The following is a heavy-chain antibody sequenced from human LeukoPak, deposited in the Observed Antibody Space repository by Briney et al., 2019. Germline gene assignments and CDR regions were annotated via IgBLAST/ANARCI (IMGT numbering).Heavy chain of an antibody. D-gene: IGHD5-18*01. Sequence: GGSLRLSCAASGFTFSSYGMHWVRQAPGKGLEWVAVISYDGSNKYYADSVKGRFTISRDNSKNTLYLQMNSLRAEDTAVYYCANGGYSYGYEYYYYMDVWGKGTTVTVSS. CDR1: GFTFSSYG. V-gene: IGHV3-30*18. J-gene: IGHJ6*03. CDR2: ISYDGSNK. CDR3: ANGGYSYGYEYYYYMDV.